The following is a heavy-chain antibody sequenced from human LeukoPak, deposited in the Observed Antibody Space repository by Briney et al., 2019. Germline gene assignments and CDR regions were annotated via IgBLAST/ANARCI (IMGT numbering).Heavy chain of an antibody. CDR1: GGTFSSYA. D-gene: IGHD3-22*01. CDR3: ASPNYYDSSGYTSYFDY. J-gene: IGHJ4*02. V-gene: IGHV1-69*04. CDR2: ITPTLGIA. Sequence: SVKVSCKASGGTFSSYAISWVRQAPGQGLEWMGRITPTLGIANYAQKFQGRVTITADKSTSTAYMELSSLRSEDTAVYYCASPNYYDSSGYTSYFDYWGQGTLVTVSS.